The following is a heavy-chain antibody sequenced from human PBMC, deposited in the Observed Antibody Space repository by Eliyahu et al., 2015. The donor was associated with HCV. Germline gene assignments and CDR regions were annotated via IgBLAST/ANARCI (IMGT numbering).Heavy chain of an antibody. J-gene: IGHJ6*02. D-gene: IGHD2-21*02. CDR2: IIPIFGTA. Sequence: QVQLVQSGAEVKKPGSSVKVSCKASGGTFSSYAISWVRQAPGQGLEWMGGIIPIFGTANYAQKFQGRVTITADESTSTAYMELSSLRSEDTAVYYCASKLAYCGGDCYSWGVYYYYGMDVWGQGTTVTVSS. CDR3: ASKLAYCGGDCYSWGVYYYYGMDV. CDR1: GGTFSSYA. V-gene: IGHV1-69*01.